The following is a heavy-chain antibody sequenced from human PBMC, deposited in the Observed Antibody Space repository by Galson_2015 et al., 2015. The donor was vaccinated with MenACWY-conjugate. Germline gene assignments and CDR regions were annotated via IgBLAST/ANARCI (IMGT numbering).Heavy chain of an antibody. J-gene: IGHJ5*02. Sequence: VSCKASGYTFTNYDITWVRQSPGQGLEWMGWISHYNGNTRFGEKVQGRVSMTTDTSTNTAYMELRSLRSDDTAVYYCARVSLRDSGSNPNWLDPWGQGTLVTISS. D-gene: IGHD3-10*01. CDR3: ARVSLRDSGSNPNWLDP. V-gene: IGHV1-18*04. CDR2: ISHYNGNT. CDR1: GYTFTNYD.